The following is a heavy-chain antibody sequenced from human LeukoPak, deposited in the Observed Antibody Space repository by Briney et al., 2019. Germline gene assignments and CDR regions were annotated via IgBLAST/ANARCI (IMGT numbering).Heavy chain of an antibody. J-gene: IGHJ4*02. D-gene: IGHD4-23*01. Sequence: GGSLRLSCTASGFPFSNYELNWVRQAPGKGLVWVSNIYAHGSNTTYADSVKGRFTISRDSAKNTVFLQMNSLRAEDTAVYYCAAYGDNSDFAYWGQGTLVTVSS. CDR2: IYAHGSNT. CDR1: GFPFSNYE. CDR3: AAYGDNSDFAY. V-gene: IGHV3-74*01.